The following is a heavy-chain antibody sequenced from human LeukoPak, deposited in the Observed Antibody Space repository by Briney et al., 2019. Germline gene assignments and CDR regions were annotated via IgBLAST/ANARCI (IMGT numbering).Heavy chain of an antibody. CDR3: ARFYDFWSGYRAFDI. CDR2: IYYSGST. Sequence: SETLSLTCTVSGGSISSHYWSWIRQPPGKGLEWIGYIYYSGSTNYNPSLKSRVTISVDTSKNQFSLKLSSVTAADTAVYYCARFYDFWSGYRAFDIWGQGTMVTVSS. J-gene: IGHJ3*02. CDR1: GGSISSHY. V-gene: IGHV4-59*08. D-gene: IGHD3-3*01.